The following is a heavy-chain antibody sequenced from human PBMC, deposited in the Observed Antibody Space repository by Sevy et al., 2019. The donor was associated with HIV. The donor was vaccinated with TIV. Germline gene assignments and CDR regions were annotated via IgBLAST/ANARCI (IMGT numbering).Heavy chain of an antibody. V-gene: IGHV1-69*13. CDR2: IIPIFGTA. D-gene: IGHD1-26*01. CDR1: GGTFSSYA. CDR3: AIVDIVGATSHYYYGMDV. Sequence: AAVKVSCKASGGTFSSYAISWVRQAPGQGLEWMGGIIPIFGTANYAQKFQGRVTITADESTGTAYMELSSLRSEDTAVYYCAIVDIVGATSHYYYGMDVWGQGTTVTVSS. J-gene: IGHJ6*02.